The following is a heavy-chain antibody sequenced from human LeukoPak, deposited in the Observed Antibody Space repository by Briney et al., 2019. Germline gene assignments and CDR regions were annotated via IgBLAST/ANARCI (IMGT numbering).Heavy chain of an antibody. CDR1: GYTFTGYY. Sequence: ATVKVSCKASGYTFTGYYIHWVRQAPGQGLEWMGRINPNSGDTNYAQKFQGRVTMTRDTSISTAYMELSSLRSDDTAVYYCARDPPPHSSSYWGSYSYYYIDVWGKGTTVTVSS. CDR3: ARDPPPHSSSYWGSYSYYYIDV. J-gene: IGHJ6*03. D-gene: IGHD3-22*01. CDR2: INPNSGDT. V-gene: IGHV1-2*06.